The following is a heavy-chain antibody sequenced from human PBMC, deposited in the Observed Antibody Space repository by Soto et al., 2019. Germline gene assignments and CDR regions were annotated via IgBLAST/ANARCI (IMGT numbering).Heavy chain of an antibody. V-gene: IGHV4-4*07. CDR3: ARDTLRYFDWLDNWFDP. Sequence: PSETLSLTCTVSGGSISSYYWSWIRKPAGKGLEWIGRIYTSGSTNYNPSLKSRVTMSVDTSKNQFSLKLSSVTAAYTAVYYCARDTLRYFDWLDNWFDPWGQGTLVTVS. CDR1: GGSISSYY. CDR2: IYTSGST. J-gene: IGHJ5*02. D-gene: IGHD3-9*01.